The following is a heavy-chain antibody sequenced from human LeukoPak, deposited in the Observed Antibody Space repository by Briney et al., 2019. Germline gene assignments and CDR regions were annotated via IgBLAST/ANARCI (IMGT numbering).Heavy chain of an antibody. CDR1: GFTFSSYA. J-gene: IGHJ4*02. V-gene: IGHV3-23*01. CDR2: ISGSGGST. Sequence: GGSLRLSCAASGFTFSSYAMSWVRQAPGKGLEWVSAISGSGGSTYYADSVKGRVTISRDNSKNTLYLQMNSLRAEDTAVYYCAKNVLLWFGEFRGQGTLVTVSS. D-gene: IGHD3-10*01. CDR3: AKNVLLWFGEF.